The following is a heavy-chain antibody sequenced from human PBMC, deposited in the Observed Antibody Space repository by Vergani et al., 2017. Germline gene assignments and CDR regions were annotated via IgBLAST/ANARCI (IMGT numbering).Heavy chain of an antibody. D-gene: IGHD6-13*01. CDR2: IYYSGST. V-gene: IGHV4-61*01. CDR3: ARAKDYSTNWFDP. CDR1: GGSVSSGSYY. J-gene: IGHJ5*02. Sequence: QVQLQESGPGLVKPSETLSLTCTVSGGSVSSGSYYWIWIRQPPGKGLEWIGYIYYSGSTNYNPSLKIRVTISVDTSKNQFSLKLSSVTAADTAVYYCARAKDYSTNWFDPWGQGTLVTVSS.